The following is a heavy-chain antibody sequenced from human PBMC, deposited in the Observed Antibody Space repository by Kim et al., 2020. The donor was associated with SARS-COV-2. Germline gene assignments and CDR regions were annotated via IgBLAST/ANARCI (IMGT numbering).Heavy chain of an antibody. J-gene: IGHJ5*02. CDR3: AGLIAARPWFDP. CDR1: GGSISSYY. V-gene: IGHV4-4*07. Sequence: SETLSLTCTVSGGSISSYYWSWIRQPAGKGLEWIGRIYTSGSTNYNPSLKSRVTMSVDTSKNQFSLKLSSVTAADTAVYYCAGLIAARPWFDPWGQGTLVTVSS. D-gene: IGHD6-6*01. CDR2: IYTSGST.